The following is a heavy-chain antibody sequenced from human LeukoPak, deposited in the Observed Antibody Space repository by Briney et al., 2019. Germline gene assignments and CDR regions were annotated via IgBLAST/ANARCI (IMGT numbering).Heavy chain of an antibody. D-gene: IGHD2-2*01. J-gene: IGHJ4*02. Sequence: GGSLRLSCAASGFTFISYWMSWVRQAPGKGLEWVANIKQDGSEKYYVDSVKGRFTISRDNAKNSLYLQMNSLRAEDTAVYYCARLKLLWSNYFDYWGQGTLVTVSS. CDR2: IKQDGSEK. CDR3: ARLKLLWSNYFDY. V-gene: IGHV3-7*01. CDR1: GFTFISYW.